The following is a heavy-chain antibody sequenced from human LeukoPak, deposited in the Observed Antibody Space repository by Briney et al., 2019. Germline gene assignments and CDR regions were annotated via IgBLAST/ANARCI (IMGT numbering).Heavy chain of an antibody. V-gene: IGHV3-23*01. Sequence: PGGSLRLSCAASGFIFIDHALTWVRQSPGKGLESVGSINAGGDRIHCADSVKGRFTISRDNSKNTLYLQMNSLRAEDTAVYYCARDSSTGWTLDYWGQGTLVTVSS. CDR3: ARDSSTGWTLDY. CDR1: GFIFIDHA. J-gene: IGHJ4*02. CDR2: INAGGDRI. D-gene: IGHD6-19*01.